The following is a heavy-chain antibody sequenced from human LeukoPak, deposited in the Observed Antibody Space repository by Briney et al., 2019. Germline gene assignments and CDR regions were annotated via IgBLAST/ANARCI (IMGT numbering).Heavy chain of an antibody. D-gene: IGHD3-22*01. J-gene: IGHJ4*02. CDR2: INHSGST. Sequence: SETLSPTCAVYGGSFSGYYWSWIRQPPGKGLEWIGEINHSGSTNYNPSLKSRVTISVDTPKNQFSLKLSSVTAADTAVYYCANSYYYDSSGYRYWGQGTLVTVSS. CDR3: ANSYYYDSSGYRY. V-gene: IGHV4-34*01. CDR1: GGSFSGYY.